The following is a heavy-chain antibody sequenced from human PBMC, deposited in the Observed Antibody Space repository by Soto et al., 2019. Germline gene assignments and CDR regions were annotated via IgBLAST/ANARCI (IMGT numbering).Heavy chain of an antibody. CDR2: IIPIFDAT. CDR1: GGTFSRHS. V-gene: IGHV1-69*01. CDR3: ARDLTSVRGS. J-gene: IGHJ4*02. Sequence: QVQMVQSGAEVKKPGSSARVSCKVSGGTFSRHSISWVRQAPGQGLEWMGGIIPIFDATQYAQKFQGRLTIPADESTTTFPMDLRSMRPEHTAIYFCARDLTSVRGSWGQGTLVTVS. D-gene: IGHD3-10*01.